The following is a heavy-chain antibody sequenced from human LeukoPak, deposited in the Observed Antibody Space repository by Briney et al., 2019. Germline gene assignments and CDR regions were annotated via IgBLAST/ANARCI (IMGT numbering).Heavy chain of an antibody. V-gene: IGHV3-23*01. CDR1: GFTFSSYA. CDR2: ISGSGGST. CDR3: AKSIVVVPAAIFDY. D-gene: IGHD2-2*01. J-gene: IGHJ4*02. Sequence: GASLRLSCAASGFTFSSYAMSWVRRAPGKGLEWVSAISGSGGSTYYADSVKGRFTISRDNSKNTLYLQMNSLRAEDTAVYYCAKSIVVVPAAIFDYWGQGTLVTVSS.